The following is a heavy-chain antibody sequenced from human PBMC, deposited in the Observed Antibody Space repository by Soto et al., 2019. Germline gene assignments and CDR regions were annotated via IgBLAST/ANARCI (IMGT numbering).Heavy chain of an antibody. V-gene: IGHV1-69*01. J-gene: IGHJ5*02. D-gene: IGHD6-6*01. CDR3: ARDGREYSSSLTWFDP. CDR2: IIPIFGTA. CDR1: GGTFSSYA. Sequence: VQLLESGGGLVQPGSSVKVSCKASGGTFSSYAISWVRQAPGQGLEWMGGIIPIFGTANYAQKFQGRVTITADESTSTAYMELSSLRSEDTAVYYCARDGREYSSSLTWFDPWGQGTLVTVSS.